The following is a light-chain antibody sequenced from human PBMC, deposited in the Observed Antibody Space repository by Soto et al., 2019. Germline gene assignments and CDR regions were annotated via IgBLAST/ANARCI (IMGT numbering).Light chain of an antibody. CDR3: QQYDDWLRLT. V-gene: IGKV3D-15*01. Sequence: EIVMTQSPATLSVSPGERTTLSCRASQSVSSNLAWYQQKPGQAPRLLIYGASSRATGIPARFSGSGSGTEFNLTISSLQSEDFAVYFCQQYDDWLRLTFGGGTKVEI. CDR1: QSVSSN. J-gene: IGKJ4*01. CDR2: GAS.